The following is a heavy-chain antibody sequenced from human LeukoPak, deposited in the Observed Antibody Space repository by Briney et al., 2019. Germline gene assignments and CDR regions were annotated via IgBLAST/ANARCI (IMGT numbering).Heavy chain of an antibody. CDR1: GGSISSYY. J-gene: IGHJ4*02. Sequence: SETLSLTCTVSGGSISSYYWSWIRQPPGKGLEWIGYIYYSGSTNHNPSLKSRVTISVDTSKNQFSLKLSSVTAADTAVYYCARGYYDILTGYDYYFDYWGQGTLVTVSS. V-gene: IGHV4-59*01. CDR2: IYYSGST. D-gene: IGHD3-9*01. CDR3: ARGYYDILTGYDYYFDY.